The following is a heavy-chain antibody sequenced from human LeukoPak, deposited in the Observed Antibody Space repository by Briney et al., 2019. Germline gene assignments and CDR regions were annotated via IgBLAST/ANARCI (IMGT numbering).Heavy chain of an antibody. J-gene: IGHJ5*02. Sequence: QPGGSLRLSCAASGFTFSSYSMNWVRQAPGKGLEWVSAISGSGDSAYYADSVKGRFTISRDSSKNTLYLQMNSLRAEDTAVYYCAKDGTRGHCSSDSCYFGFDPWGQGTLVTVSS. CDR2: ISGSGDSA. CDR1: GFTFSSYS. D-gene: IGHD2-15*01. V-gene: IGHV3-23*01. CDR3: AKDGTRGHCSSDSCYFGFDP.